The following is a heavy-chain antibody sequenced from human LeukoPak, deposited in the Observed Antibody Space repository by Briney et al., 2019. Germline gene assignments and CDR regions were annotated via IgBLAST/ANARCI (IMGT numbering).Heavy chain of an antibody. CDR3: ARDGLYCTNGVCSSDI. V-gene: IGHV1-46*01. CDR2: INPSSGGT. Sequence: ASVKVSCKASGYTFTRHYMNCVRQAPGQGLEWMGKINPSSGGTGYAQKFQGRVTMTRDTSTSTVYMELTSLRSEDTAVYYCARDGLYCTNGVCSSDIWGQGTLVTVSS. D-gene: IGHD2-8*01. CDR1: GYTFTRHY. J-gene: IGHJ3*02.